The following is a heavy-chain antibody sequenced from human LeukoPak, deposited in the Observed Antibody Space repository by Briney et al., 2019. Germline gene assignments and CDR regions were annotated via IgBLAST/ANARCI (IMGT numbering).Heavy chain of an antibody. Sequence: SETLSLTCTVSGGSISSYYWSWIRQPPGKGLEWIGYIYTSGSTNYNPSLKSRVTIPVDTSKNQFSLKLSSVTAADTAVYYCARHVSYSGSYRDYFDYWGQGTLVTVSS. CDR2: IYTSGST. D-gene: IGHD1-26*01. V-gene: IGHV4-59*08. CDR1: GGSISSYY. CDR3: ARHVSYSGSYRDYFDY. J-gene: IGHJ4*02.